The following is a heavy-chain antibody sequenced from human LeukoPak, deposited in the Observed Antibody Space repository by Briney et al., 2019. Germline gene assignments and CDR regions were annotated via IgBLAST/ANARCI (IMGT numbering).Heavy chain of an antibody. CDR1: GFTFSSYA. Sequence: PGGSLRLSCAASGFTFSSYAMHWVRQAPGKGLEWVAVISYDGSNKYYADSVKGRFTISRDNSKHTLYLQMGSLRAEDTAVYYCARGLWFGELWGHDYWGQGTLVTVSS. D-gene: IGHD3-10*01. CDR3: ARGLWFGELWGHDY. J-gene: IGHJ4*02. CDR2: ISYDGSNK. V-gene: IGHV3-30*14.